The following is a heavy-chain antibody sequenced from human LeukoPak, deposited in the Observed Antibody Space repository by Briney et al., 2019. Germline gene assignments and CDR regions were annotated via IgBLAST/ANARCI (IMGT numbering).Heavy chain of an antibody. J-gene: IGHJ5*02. CDR2: IYYSGST. CDR1: GGSISSYY. CDR3: ARGHGSGYTNYFDP. V-gene: IGHV4-59*01. Sequence: SETLSLTCTVSGGSISSYYWSWIRQPPGKGLEWIGYIYYSGSTNYNPSLKSRVTISVDTSKNQFSLKLSSVTAADTAVYYCARGHGSGYTNYFDPWGQGTLVTVSS. D-gene: IGHD3-10*01.